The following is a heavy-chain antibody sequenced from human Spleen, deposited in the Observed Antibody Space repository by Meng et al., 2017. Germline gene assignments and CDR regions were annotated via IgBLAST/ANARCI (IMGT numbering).Heavy chain of an antibody. Sequence: QGPLGEPGARVKKPGASRKVSCNPSGYNFPDYYIHWVRRAPGQGLEWMGRINPKSGDTHYAQKFQARVTMTGDTSISTAYMELSGLRSDDTAMYYCARDEDISAAGKLFGDYWGQGTLVTVSS. CDR2: INPKSGDT. D-gene: IGHD6-25*01. CDR3: ARDEDISAAGKLFGDY. CDR1: GYNFPDYY. V-gene: IGHV1-2*06. J-gene: IGHJ4*02.